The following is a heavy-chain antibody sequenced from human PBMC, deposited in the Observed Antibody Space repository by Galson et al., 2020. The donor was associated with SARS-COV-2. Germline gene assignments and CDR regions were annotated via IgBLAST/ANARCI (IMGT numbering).Heavy chain of an antibody. V-gene: IGHV2-5*02. Sequence: KMSGPTLVKPTQTLTLTCTFSGFSLSTSGVGVGWIRQPPGKALEWLALIYWDDDKRYSPSLKSRLTITKDTSKNQVVLTMTNMDPVDTATYYCAQRGALGYCSGGSCYSNWFDPWGQGTLVTVSS. J-gene: IGHJ5*02. CDR1: GFSLSTSGVG. CDR3: AQRGALGYCSGGSCYSNWFDP. D-gene: IGHD2-15*01. CDR2: IYWDDDK.